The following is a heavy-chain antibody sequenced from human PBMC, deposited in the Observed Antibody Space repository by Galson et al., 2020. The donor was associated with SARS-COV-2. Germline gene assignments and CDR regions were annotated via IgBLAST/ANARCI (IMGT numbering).Heavy chain of an antibody. CDR1: GFTFRNYG. V-gene: IGHV3-33*01. Sequence: GGSLRLSCAASGFTFRNYGMHWVRQAPGKGLEWVALIWHDGTNKYYADSVKGRFTISRDNSKNTLYLQMNSLRAEDTAVYYCARDSPSGSSALDYWGQGTLVTVSS. J-gene: IGHJ4*02. CDR3: ARDSPSGSSALDY. D-gene: IGHD3-10*01. CDR2: IWHDGTNK.